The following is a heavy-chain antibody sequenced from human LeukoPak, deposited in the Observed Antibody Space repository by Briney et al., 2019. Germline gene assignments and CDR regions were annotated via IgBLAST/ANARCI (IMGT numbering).Heavy chain of an antibody. Sequence: GSLRLSCAASGFTVSSNYMSWVRQAPGKGLEWVSRLSPDGSSSIYADSVKGRFTVSRDNAKNTLYLQMNSLRAEDTAVYYCAKGAYSSGWYAVDYWGQGTLVTVSA. CDR2: LSPDGSSS. CDR3: AKGAYSSGWYAVDY. V-gene: IGHV3-74*01. J-gene: IGHJ4*02. CDR1: GFTVSSNY. D-gene: IGHD6-19*01.